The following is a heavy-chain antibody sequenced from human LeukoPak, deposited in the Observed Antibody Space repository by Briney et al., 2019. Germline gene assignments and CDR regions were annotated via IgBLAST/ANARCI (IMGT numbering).Heavy chain of an antibody. J-gene: IGHJ4*02. CDR2: IYPGDSDT. D-gene: IGHD2-2*01. CDR3: ARRQGCSSTSCPPDY. CDR1: AYSFTTYW. V-gene: IGHV5-51*01. Sequence: GESLKISCRGSAYSFTTYWIGWVRQMPGKGLEWMVIIYPGDSDTRYSPSFQGQVTMSADKSINTAYLQWSSLKASDTAMYYCARRQGCSSTSCPPDYWGQGTLVTVSS.